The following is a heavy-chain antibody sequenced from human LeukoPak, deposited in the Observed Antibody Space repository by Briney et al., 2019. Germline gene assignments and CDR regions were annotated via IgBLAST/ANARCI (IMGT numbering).Heavy chain of an antibody. CDR2: INHSGST. J-gene: IGHJ3*02. CDR1: GGSFSGYY. CDR3: ASYGEGAFDI. D-gene: IGHD3-16*01. Sequence: SETLSLTCAVYGGSFSGYYWSWIRQPPGKGLEWIGEINHSGSTNYNPSLKSRVTISVDTSKNQFSLKLSSVTAADTAVYYCASYGEGAFDIWGQGTMVTVSS. V-gene: IGHV4-34*01.